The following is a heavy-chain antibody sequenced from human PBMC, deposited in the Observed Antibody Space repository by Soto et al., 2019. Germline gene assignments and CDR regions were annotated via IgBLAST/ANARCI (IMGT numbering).Heavy chain of an antibody. Sequence: ASVKVSCKASGYTFTSYYMHWVRQAPGQGLEWMGIINPSGGSTSYAQKFQGRVTMTRDTSTSTVYMELSSLRSEDTAVYYCARSLEIYPDYGDYLYYYYGMDVWGQGTTVTVS. CDR3: ARSLEIYPDYGDYLYYYYGMDV. CDR2: INPSGGST. J-gene: IGHJ6*02. D-gene: IGHD4-17*01. V-gene: IGHV1-46*01. CDR1: GYTFTSYY.